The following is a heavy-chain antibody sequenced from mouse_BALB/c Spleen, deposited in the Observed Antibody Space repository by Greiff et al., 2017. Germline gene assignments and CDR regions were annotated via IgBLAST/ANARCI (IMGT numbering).Heavy chain of an antibody. D-gene: IGHD1-3*01. J-gene: IGHJ2*01. CDR2: IDPSDSYT. V-gene: IGHV1S127*01. CDR1: GYTFTSYW. Sequence: QVQLQQPGAELVKPGASVKMSCKASGYTFTSYWMHWVKQRPGQGLEWIGVIDPSDSYTSYNQKFKGKATLTVDTSSSTAYMQLSSLTSEDSAVYCCTREGKWDDVWGQGTTLTVSS. CDR3: TREGKWDDV.